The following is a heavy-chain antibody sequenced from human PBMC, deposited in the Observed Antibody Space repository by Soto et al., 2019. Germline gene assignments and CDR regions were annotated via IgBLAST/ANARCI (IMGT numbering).Heavy chain of an antibody. J-gene: IGHJ4*02. CDR3: ARVGTGYEHRYYFDY. Sequence: SETLSLTCAVSGGSISSGGYSWSWIRQPPGKGLEWIGYIYHSGSTYYNPTLKSRVTISVDRSKNQFSLKLSSVTAADTAVYYCARVGTGYEHRYYFDYWGQGTLVTVSS. CDR1: GGSISSGGYS. CDR2: IYHSGST. V-gene: IGHV4-30-2*01. D-gene: IGHD2-2*01.